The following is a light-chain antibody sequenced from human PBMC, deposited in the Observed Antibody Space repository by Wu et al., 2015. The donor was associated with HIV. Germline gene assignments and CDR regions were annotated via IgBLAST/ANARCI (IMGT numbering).Light chain of an antibody. CDR2: GAS. CDR3: QQYGSSPFS. CDR1: QSGYSSY. V-gene: IGKV3-20*01. J-gene: IGKJ2*03. Sequence: EIVLTQSPGTLSLSPGERATLSCRASQSGYSSYLAWYQQKPGQAPRLLIYGASTRATGIPDRFSGSGSGTDFTLTISRLEPEDFAVYYCQQYGSSPFSFGQGTKAGDQT.